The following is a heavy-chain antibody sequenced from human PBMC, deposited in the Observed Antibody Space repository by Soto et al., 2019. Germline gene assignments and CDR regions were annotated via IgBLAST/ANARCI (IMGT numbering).Heavy chain of an antibody. CDR1: GGSISSYY. D-gene: IGHD1-26*01. V-gene: IGHV4-59*01. J-gene: IGHJ5*02. Sequence: ASETLSLTCTVSGGSISSYYWSWIRQPPGKGLEWIGYIYYSGSTNYNPSLKSRVTISVDTSKNQFSLKLSSVTAADTAVYYCARVNIDSYNNWFDPWGQGTLVTVSS. CDR3: ARVNIDSYNNWFDP. CDR2: IYYSGST.